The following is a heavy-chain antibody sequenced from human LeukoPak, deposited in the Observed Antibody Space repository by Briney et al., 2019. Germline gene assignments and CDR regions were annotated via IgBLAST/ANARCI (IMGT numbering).Heavy chain of an antibody. CDR1: GYSISSGYY. V-gene: IGHV4-38-2*02. CDR3: AREIPAAANFDY. CDR2: IYHSGST. D-gene: IGHD2-2*01. Sequence: PSETLSLTCTVSGYSISSGYYRGWIRQPPGKGLEWIGSIYHSGSTYYNPSLKSRVTISVDTSKNQFSLKLSSVTAADTAVYYCAREIPAAANFDYWGQGTPVTVSS. J-gene: IGHJ4*02.